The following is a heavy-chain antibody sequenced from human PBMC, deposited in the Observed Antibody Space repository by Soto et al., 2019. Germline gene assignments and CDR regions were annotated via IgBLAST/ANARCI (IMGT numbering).Heavy chain of an antibody. CDR3: AREGIGELTTHYGMDV. J-gene: IGHJ6*02. CDR2: IYHSGST. V-gene: IGHV4-4*02. D-gene: IGHD4-17*01. CDR1: GGSISISNW. Sequence: SETLSLTCAVSGGSISISNWCSCVRQPPGKGLEWIGEIYHSGSTNYNPSLKSRVTISVDKSKNQFSLKLSSVTAADTAVYYCAREGIGELTTHYGMDVWGQGTTVTVSS.